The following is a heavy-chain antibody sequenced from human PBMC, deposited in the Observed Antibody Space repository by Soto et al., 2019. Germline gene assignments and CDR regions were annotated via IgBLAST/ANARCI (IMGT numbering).Heavy chain of an antibody. CDR1: GFTFSSYW. CDR2: ISSTGSTV. J-gene: IGHJ4*02. Sequence: PGGSLRLSCAASGFTFSSYWMSWVRQAPGKGLQWISYISSTGSTVYYEDSVKGRFTISRDNARNSLFLQMTSLRQEDTAVYYCARARKDYESGYVAFYFDSWGRGKLVTVSS. V-gene: IGHV3-48*02. CDR3: ARARKDYESGYVAFYFDS. D-gene: IGHD3-10*01.